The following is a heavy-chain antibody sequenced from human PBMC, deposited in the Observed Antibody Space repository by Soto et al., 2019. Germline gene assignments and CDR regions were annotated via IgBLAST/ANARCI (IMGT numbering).Heavy chain of an antibody. CDR3: WGIVVVYYDYGMDV. CDR1: EGYIVGIRYY. V-gene: IGHV4-39*01. Sequence: SVPLSVPCSVAEGYIVGIRYYRGWISQPPGKGLEWIGSIYYSGSTYYNPSLKSRVTISVDTSKNQFSLKLSSVTAADTAVYYCWGIVVVYYDYGMDVWGQGTTVTSP. CDR2: IYYSGST. J-gene: IGHJ6*02. D-gene: IGHD3-22*01.